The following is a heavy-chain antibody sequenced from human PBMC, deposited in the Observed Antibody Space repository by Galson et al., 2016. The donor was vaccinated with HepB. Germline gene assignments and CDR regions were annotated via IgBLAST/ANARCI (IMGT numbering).Heavy chain of an antibody. J-gene: IGHJ5*02. CDR3: AKEPLEYSTSAGWFDP. CDR1: GFTFSSYA. D-gene: IGHD6-6*01. V-gene: IGHV3-23*01. Sequence: SLRLSCAASGFTFSSYAMSWVRQAPGKGLEWVSAISCSGATTHYADSVKGRFTISRDNSKNTLYLQMNSLRAEDTALDYCAKEPLEYSTSAGWFDPWVQGTLVTVSS. CDR2: ISCSGATT.